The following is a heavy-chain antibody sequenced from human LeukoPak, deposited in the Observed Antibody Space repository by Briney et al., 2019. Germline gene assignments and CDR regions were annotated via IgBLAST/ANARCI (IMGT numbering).Heavy chain of an antibody. V-gene: IGHV4-34*01. D-gene: IGHD6-6*01. Sequence: SETLSLTCAVYNGSLSGYSWSWIRQPPGKGLEWIGEINHSGGTNYNPSLKSRVTISLDTSKNQFSLKVNSVTAADTAVYYCARSRYGSSPDYWDQGTLVTVSS. CDR2: INHSGGT. CDR3: ARSRYGSSPDY. CDR1: NGSLSGYS. J-gene: IGHJ4*02.